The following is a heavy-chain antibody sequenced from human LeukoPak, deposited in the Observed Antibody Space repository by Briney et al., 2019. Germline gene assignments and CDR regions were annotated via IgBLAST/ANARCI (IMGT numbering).Heavy chain of an antibody. V-gene: IGHV3-48*03. CDR2: ITSSGSTI. CDR3: AREDSSGWYRY. J-gene: IGHJ4*02. CDR1: GCTFSSYE. D-gene: IGHD6-19*01. Sequence: GGSLRLSCAASGCTFSSYEMNWVRQAPGKGLEWVSYITSSGSTIYYADSVKGRFTISRDNAKNSLYLQMNSLRAEDTAVYYCAREDSSGWYRYWGQGTLVTVSS.